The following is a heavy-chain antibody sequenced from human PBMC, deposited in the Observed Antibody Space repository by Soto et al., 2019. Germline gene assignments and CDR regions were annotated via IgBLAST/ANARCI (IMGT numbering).Heavy chain of an antibody. V-gene: IGHV4-59*01. J-gene: IGHJ5*02. CDR3: ARVVVLVPAATWFDP. CDR1: GGSISSYY. CDR2: IYYSGST. D-gene: IGHD2-2*01. Sequence: PSETLSLTCTVSGGSISSYYWSWIRQPPGKGLEWIGYIYYSGSTNYNPSLKSRVTISVDTSKNQFSLKLSSVTAADTAVYYCARVVVLVPAATWFDPWGQGTLVTVSS.